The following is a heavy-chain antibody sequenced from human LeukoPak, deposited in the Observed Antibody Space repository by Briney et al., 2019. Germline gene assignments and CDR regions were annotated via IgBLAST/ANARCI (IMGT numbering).Heavy chain of an antibody. D-gene: IGHD6-19*01. CDR1: GFTFSSSA. CDR3: ARGGKGFLLGAVDY. Sequence: GGSLRLSCAASGFTFSSSAMHWVRQAPGKGLEWVAFIRYDGTNKYYVDSVKGRFTISRDNSRNILYLQMNSLTAEDTAVYYCARGGKGFLLGAVDYWGQGTLVTVSS. V-gene: IGHV3-30*02. J-gene: IGHJ4*02. CDR2: IRYDGTNK.